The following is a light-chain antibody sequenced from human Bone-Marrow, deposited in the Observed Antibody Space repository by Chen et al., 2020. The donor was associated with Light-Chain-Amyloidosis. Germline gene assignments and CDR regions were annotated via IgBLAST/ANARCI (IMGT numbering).Light chain of an antibody. CDR3: SSYTITNTLV. V-gene: IGLV2-14*01. CDR2: EVT. CDR1: SSDVGGDNH. J-gene: IGLJ1*01. Sequence: QSALTQPAAVSGSPGQSITISGTGPSSDVGGDNHVSWYQQHPDKAPKLMIYEVTKRPSWVPDRFSGSKSDNTASLTISGLQTEDEADYFCSSYTITNTLVFGSGTRVTVL.